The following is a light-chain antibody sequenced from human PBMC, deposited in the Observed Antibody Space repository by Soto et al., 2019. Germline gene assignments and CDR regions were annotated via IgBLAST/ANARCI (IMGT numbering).Light chain of an antibody. J-gene: IGKJ1*01. Sequence: EMVLTQSPGTLSLSSGERATLSCRASQSVSDNYLAWYQQKPGQAPRLLIYGASSRAAGIPDRFSGSGSGPDFTLTISRLGPEDVAVYFCQQYGSSPWTFGQGTKGEIK. CDR2: GAS. CDR1: QSVSDNY. V-gene: IGKV3-20*01. CDR3: QQYGSSPWT.